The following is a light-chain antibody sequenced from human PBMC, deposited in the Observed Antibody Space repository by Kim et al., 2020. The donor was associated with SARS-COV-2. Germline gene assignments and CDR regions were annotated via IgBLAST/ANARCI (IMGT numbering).Light chain of an antibody. V-gene: IGLV2-14*01. J-gene: IGLJ1*01. Sequence: QSALTQPASVSGSPGQSITISCAGTNSDIGAFGFVSWYQQHPGKAPKLMISDVSNRPSGVSNRFSGSRSGYTASLTISGLQSEDEADYYCSSYTATATLVFGTGTKVTVL. CDR2: DVS. CDR1: NSDIGAFGF. CDR3: SSYTATATLV.